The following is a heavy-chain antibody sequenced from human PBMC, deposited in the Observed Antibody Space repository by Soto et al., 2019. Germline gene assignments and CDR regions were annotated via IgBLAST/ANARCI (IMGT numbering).Heavy chain of an antibody. CDR2: ISNSGSAI. Sequence: EVQLVESGGGLIQPGGSLRLSCAASGFTFSTYAMSWVRQAPGKGLEWVSAISNSGSAIYYADSVQGRFTISRDNSLNTLFLQMHSLRIEDTAVYYCAHPRGFGVFDAYDIWGQGTVVTVSS. CDR1: GFTFSTYA. D-gene: IGHD3-10*01. CDR3: AHPRGFGVFDAYDI. J-gene: IGHJ3*02. V-gene: IGHV3-23*04.